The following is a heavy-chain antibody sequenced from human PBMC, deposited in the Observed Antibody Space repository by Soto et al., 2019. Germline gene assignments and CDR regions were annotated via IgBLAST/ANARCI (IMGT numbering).Heavy chain of an antibody. Sequence: SKTLSLTCTVSGGSLSTYYWSWIRQPAGKGLEWIGRIHTSGSTNYNPSLKSRVTMSVDTSKNQFSLKLSSVTAADTAVYDCPRAKYRRPSGWGQGTRVTVSS. D-gene: IGHD2-2*01. J-gene: IGHJ4*02. CDR2: IHTSGST. CDR3: PRAKYRRPSG. V-gene: IGHV4-4*07. CDR1: GGSLSTYY.